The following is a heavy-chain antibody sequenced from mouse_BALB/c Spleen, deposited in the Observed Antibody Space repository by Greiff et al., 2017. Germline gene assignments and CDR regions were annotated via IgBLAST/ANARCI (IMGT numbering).Heavy chain of an antibody. Sequence: QVQLQESGPGLVQPSQSLSITCTVSGFSLTSYGVHWVRQSPGKGLEWLGVIWSGGSTDYNAAFISRLSISKDNSKSQVFFKMNSLQANDTAIYYCARLTTVDYYAMDYWGQGTSVTVSS. J-gene: IGHJ4*01. CDR1: GFSLTSYG. CDR3: ARLTTVDYYAMDY. V-gene: IGHV2-2*02. D-gene: IGHD1-1*01. CDR2: IWSGGST.